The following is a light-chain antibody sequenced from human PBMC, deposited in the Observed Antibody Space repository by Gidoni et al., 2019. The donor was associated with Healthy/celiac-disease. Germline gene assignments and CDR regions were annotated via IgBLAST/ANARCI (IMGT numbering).Light chain of an antibody. CDR3: QQRYSTPPT. V-gene: IGKV1-39*01. CDR1: QSISSY. CDR2: AAS. J-gene: IGKJ3*01. Sequence: DIQMPQSPSSLSASVGDRVTITCRASQSISSYLNWYQQKPGKAPKLLIYAASSLQSGVPSRFSGSGSGTDFTLTISSLQPEDFATYYCQQRYSTPPTFGPXTKVDIK.